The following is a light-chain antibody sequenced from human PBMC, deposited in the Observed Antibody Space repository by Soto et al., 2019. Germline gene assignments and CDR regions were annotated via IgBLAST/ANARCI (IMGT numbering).Light chain of an antibody. CDR2: ENN. V-gene: IGLV1-51*02. Sequence: QSVLTQPPSVSAAPGQKLTISCSGSSSNIGNNYVSWYQQLPGTAPKLLIYENNKRPSGIPDRFSGSKSGTSATLGITGLQTGDEADYYCGTWDSSLSAGVFGGGTKLTVL. CDR1: SSNIGNNY. J-gene: IGLJ3*02. CDR3: GTWDSSLSAGV.